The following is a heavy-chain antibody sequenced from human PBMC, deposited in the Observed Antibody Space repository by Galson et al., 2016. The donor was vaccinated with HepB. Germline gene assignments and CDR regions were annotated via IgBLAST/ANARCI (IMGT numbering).Heavy chain of an antibody. D-gene: IGHD3-10*01. V-gene: IGHV3-23*01. CDR1: GFTFSTYA. CDR3: AKTNGPAVVRAPIDY. Sequence: SLRLSCAASGFTFSTYAMSWVRQAPGKGLEWVSGISGSGDTKFADSVKGRFTISRDNSKTTLYLQMNSLRAEDTAIYYCAKTNGPAVVRAPIDYWGQGTLVTVSS. J-gene: IGHJ4*02. CDR2: ISGSGDT.